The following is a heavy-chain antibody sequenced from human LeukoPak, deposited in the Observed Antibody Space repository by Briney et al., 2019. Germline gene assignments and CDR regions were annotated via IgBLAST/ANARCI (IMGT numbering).Heavy chain of an antibody. Sequence: GESLKISCKGSGYSFTSYWIGWVRQMPGKGLEWMGIIYPGDSDTRYSPSFQGQVTISADKSISTAYLQWSSLKASDTAMYYCAIYWGDCGGDCDAFDIWGQGTMVTVSS. CDR3: AIYWGDCGGDCDAFDI. CDR1: GYSFTSYW. CDR2: IYPGDSDT. V-gene: IGHV5-51*01. D-gene: IGHD2-21*01. J-gene: IGHJ3*02.